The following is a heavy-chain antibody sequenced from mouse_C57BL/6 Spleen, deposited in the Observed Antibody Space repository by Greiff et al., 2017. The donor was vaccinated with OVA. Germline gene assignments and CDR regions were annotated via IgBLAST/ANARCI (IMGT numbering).Heavy chain of an antibody. J-gene: IGHJ1*03. CDR3: ARGYGSSYGYFDV. D-gene: IGHD1-1*01. CDR1: GYTFTSYW. Sequence: QVQLQQPGAELVRPGSSVKLSCKASGYTFTSYWMDWVQQRPGQGLEWIGNIYPSDSETHYNQKFKDKATLTVDKSSSTAYMQLSSLTSEDSAVYYCARGYGSSYGYFDVWGTGTTVTVSS. V-gene: IGHV1-61*01. CDR2: IYPSDSET.